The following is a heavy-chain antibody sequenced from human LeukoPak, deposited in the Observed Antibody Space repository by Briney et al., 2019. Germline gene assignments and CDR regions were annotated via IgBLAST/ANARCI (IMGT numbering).Heavy chain of an antibody. J-gene: IGHJ6*03. CDR3: ATLDPYYYDSSGYYNYYYYVDV. D-gene: IGHD3-22*01. CDR1: GYSISSGYY. CDR2: IYHSGST. V-gene: IGHV4-38-2*01. Sequence: SETLSLTCAVSGYSISSGYYWGWIRQPPGKGLEWIGSIYHSGSTYYNPSLKSRVTISVDTSKNQFSLKLSSVTAADTAVYYCATLDPYYYDSSGYYNYYYYVDVWGKGTTVTVSS.